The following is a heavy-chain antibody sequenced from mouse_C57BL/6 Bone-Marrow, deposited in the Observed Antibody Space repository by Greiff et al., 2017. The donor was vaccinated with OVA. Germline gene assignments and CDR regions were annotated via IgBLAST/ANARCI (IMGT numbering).Heavy chain of an antibody. V-gene: IGHV1-55*01. CDR3: ARSGGTRVLKGDFDY. Sequence: QVQLQQSGAELVKPGASVKMSCKASGYTFTSYWITWVKQRPGQGLEWIGDIYPGSGSTNYNEKFKSKATLTVDTSSSTAYMQLSSLTSEDSAVYYGARSGGTRVLKGDFDYWGQGTTLTVSS. J-gene: IGHJ2*01. D-gene: IGHD1-1*01. CDR1: GYTFTSYW. CDR2: IYPGSGST.